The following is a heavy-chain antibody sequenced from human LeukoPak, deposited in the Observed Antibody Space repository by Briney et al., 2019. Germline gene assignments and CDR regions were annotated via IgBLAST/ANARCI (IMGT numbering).Heavy chain of an antibody. J-gene: IGHJ4*02. CDR2: IKQDGSEK. Sequence: GGSLRLSCAASGFTFSSYWMSWVRQAPGKGLEWVANIKQDGSEKYYVDSVKGRFTISRDNAKNSLYLQMNSLRAEDTAVYYCARDPATYYYDSSGYYYSGGGWGQGTLVTVSS. CDR3: ARDPATYYYDSSGYYYSGGG. CDR1: GFTFSSYW. D-gene: IGHD3-22*01. V-gene: IGHV3-7*03.